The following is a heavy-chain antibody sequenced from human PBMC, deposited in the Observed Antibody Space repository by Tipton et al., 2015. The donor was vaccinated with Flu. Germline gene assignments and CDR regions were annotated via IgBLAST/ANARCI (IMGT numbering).Heavy chain of an antibody. D-gene: IGHD3-9*01. CDR3: ASGYDIFTDGGGYFDY. CDR1: GFTFSSYA. V-gene: IGHV3-33*01. J-gene: IGHJ4*02. Sequence: QLVQSGGGVVQPGRSLRLSCAASGFTFSSYAMHWVRQAPGKGLEWVAGIWYDGSNKYYADSVKGRFTISRDNSKNTLYLQMNSLRAEDTAVYYCASGYDIFTDGGGYFDYWGQGTLVTVSS. CDR2: IWYDGSNK.